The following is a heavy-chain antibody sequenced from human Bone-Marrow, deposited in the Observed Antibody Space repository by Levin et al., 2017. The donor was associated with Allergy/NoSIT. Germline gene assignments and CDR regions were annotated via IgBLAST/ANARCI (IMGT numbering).Heavy chain of an antibody. J-gene: IGHJ6*02. CDR3: TRGGFHHALDV. CDR1: GFTLRSYW. D-gene: IGHD1-14*01. Sequence: GESLKISCAASGFTLRSYWMYWVRQAPGKGLVWVSHANNDGSTTTYADSVKGRFTISRDNAKDTLFLQMHSLRAEDTAVYYCTRGGFHHALDVWGQGTTVTVSS. V-gene: IGHV3-74*01. CDR2: ANNDGSTT.